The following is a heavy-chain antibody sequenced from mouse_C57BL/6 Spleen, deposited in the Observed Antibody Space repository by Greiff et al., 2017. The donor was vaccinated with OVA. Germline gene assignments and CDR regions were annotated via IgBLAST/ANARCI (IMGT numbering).Heavy chain of an antibody. CDR2: ISDGGSYT. Sequence: DVMLVESGGGLVKPGGSLKLSCAASGFTFSSYAMSWVRQTPEKRLERVATISDGGSYTYYPDNVKGRFTISRDNAKNNLYLQMSLLKSEDTAMYYCARGGDDWYFDVWGTGTTVTVSS. J-gene: IGHJ1*03. V-gene: IGHV5-4*03. D-gene: IGHD3-3*01. CDR1: GFTFSSYA. CDR3: ARGGDDWYFDV.